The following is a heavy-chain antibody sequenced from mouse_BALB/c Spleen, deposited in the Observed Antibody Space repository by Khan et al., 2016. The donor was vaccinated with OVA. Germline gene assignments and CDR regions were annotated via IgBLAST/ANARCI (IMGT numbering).Heavy chain of an antibody. V-gene: IGHV1-77*01. D-gene: IGHD1-2*01. J-gene: IGHJ3*01. CDR1: GYTFTDYY. CDR2: ISPGSGDT. CDR3: ARRNYFGYTFAY. Sequence: QVQLKQSGAELARPGASVKLSCKASGYTFTDYYINWVKLRTGQGLEWIGEISPGSGDTYYNERFTGKATLTADKSSSTAYMQLSSLTSEASAVYVCARRNYFGYTFAYWGQGTLVTVST.